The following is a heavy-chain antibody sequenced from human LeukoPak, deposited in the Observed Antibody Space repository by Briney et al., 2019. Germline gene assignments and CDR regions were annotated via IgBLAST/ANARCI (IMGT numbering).Heavy chain of an antibody. V-gene: IGHV4-34*01. CDR3: ARGWGYYGSGMLYGMDV. D-gene: IGHD3-10*01. Sequence: PSETLSLTCAVYGGSFSGYYWSWIRQPPGKGLEWIGEINHSGSTNYSPSLKSRVTISVDTSKNQFSPKLSSVTAADTAVYYCARGWGYYGSGMLYGMDVWGKGTTVTVSS. CDR2: INHSGST. CDR1: GGSFSGYY. J-gene: IGHJ6*04.